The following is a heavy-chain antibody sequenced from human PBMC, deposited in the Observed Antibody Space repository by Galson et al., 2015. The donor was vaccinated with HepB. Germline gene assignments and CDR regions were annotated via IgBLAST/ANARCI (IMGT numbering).Heavy chain of an antibody. D-gene: IGHD7-27*01. V-gene: IGHV1-46*01. CDR2: INPSGGST. Sequence: SVKVSCKASGYTFTRYYMHWVRQAPGQGLEWMGIINPSGGSTSYVQKFQGRVTMTRDTSTSTVYMELSSLRSEDTAVYYCARARTGDLGWFDPWGQGTLVTVSS. CDR1: GYTFTRYY. J-gene: IGHJ5*02. CDR3: ARARTGDLGWFDP.